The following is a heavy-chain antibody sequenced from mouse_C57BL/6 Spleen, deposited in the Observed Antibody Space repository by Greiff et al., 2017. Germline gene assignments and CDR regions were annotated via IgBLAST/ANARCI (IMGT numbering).Heavy chain of an antibody. V-gene: IGHV1-50*01. Sequence: QVQLQQPGAELVQPGASVKLSCKASGYTFTSYWMQWVKQRPGQGLEWIGEIDPSDSYTNFNQKFKGKATLTVDTSSSTAYMQLSSLTSGDSAVYYCARGGGPPMDYWGQGTSVTVSS. J-gene: IGHJ4*01. CDR3: ARGGGPPMDY. CDR2: IDPSDSYT. CDR1: GYTFTSYW.